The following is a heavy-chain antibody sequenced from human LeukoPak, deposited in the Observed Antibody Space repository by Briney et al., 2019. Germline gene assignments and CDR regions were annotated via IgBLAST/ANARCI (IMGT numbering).Heavy chain of an antibody. J-gene: IGHJ4*02. D-gene: IGHD6-13*01. Sequence: PGGSLRLSCAASGFTFSDYYMSWIRQTPGKGLEWLSYISSSGTTTYYADSVKGRFTISRDNAKNSLYLQMNSLRAEDTAVYLCARQGSWLDHWGQGTLVTVSS. V-gene: IGHV3-11*04. CDR2: ISSSGTTT. CDR1: GFTFSDYY. CDR3: ARQGSWLDH.